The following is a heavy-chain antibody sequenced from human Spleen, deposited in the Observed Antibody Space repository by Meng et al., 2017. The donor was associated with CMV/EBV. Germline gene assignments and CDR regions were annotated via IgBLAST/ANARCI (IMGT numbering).Heavy chain of an antibody. D-gene: IGHD3-3*01. Sequence: GALRLSCAASGFIFSSYEMNWVRQAPGKGLEWVSYISSGGSNKYYVDSVKGRFTISRDNSKNMLYLQMNSLRVADTAVYYCAKDDSPYFDFRSGYSTPPDYWGQGTLVTVSS. CDR1: GFIFSSYE. J-gene: IGHJ4*02. V-gene: IGHV3-NL1*01. CDR3: AKDDSPYFDFRSGYSTPPDY. CDR2: ISSGGSNK.